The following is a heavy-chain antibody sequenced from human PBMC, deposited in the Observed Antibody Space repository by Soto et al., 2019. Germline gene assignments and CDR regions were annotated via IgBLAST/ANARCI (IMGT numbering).Heavy chain of an antibody. V-gene: IGHV1-2*04. CDR1: GYTFPGYY. CDR3: ARAYNDDFWSGSPRYYFDY. CDR2: INPNSGGT. Sequence: ASVKVSCKASGYTFPGYYMHWVRQAPGQGLEWMGWINPNSGGTNYAQKFQGWVTMTRDTSISTAYMELSRLRSDDTAVYYCARAYNDDFWSGSPRYYFDYWGQGTLVTVSS. J-gene: IGHJ4*02. D-gene: IGHD3-3*01.